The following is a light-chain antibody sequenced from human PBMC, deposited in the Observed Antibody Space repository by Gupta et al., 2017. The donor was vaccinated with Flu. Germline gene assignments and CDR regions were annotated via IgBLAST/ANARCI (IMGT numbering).Light chain of an antibody. J-gene: IGLJ2*01. CDR3: QSYDSSLNGVI. CDR1: RPNIGAGYD. CDR2: GNS. Sequence: SVLTQAPSVSGAPGKRVTISCTGSRPNIGAGYDVHWYQQLPGTAPKLLIYGNSNRPSGVPDRFSGSTSGTSASLAITGLQAEDEADYYCQSYDSSLNGVIFGGGTKLTVL. V-gene: IGLV1-40*01.